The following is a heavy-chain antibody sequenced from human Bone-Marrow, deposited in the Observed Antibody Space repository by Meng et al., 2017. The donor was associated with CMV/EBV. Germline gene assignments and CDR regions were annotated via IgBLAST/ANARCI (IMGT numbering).Heavy chain of an antibody. CDR2: ISNSGSST. V-gene: IGHV3-48*03. Sequence: GESLKISCGTSGFTFSGYEMNWVRQAPGKGLEWVSYISNSGSSTYYADSVKGRFTISRDNAQDSLYLQMDSLTVEDTAVYYCATFNGWSFFFDYWGQGELVTVYS. J-gene: IGHJ4*02. CDR3: ATFNGWSFFFDY. D-gene: IGHD1-26*01. CDR1: GFTFSGYE.